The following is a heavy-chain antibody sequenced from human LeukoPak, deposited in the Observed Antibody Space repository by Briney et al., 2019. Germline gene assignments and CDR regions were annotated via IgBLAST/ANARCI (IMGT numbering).Heavy chain of an antibody. Sequence: GGSLRLSCAASGFTFSSYAMSWVRQAPGKGLEWVSAISGSGGSTYYADSVKGRFTISRDNSKNTLYLQMNSLRAEDTAVYYCARVGIAAAGTPYYYYYGMDVWGQGTTVTVSS. CDR2: ISGSGGST. CDR3: ARVGIAAAGTPYYYYYGMDV. D-gene: IGHD6-13*01. CDR1: GFTFSSYA. V-gene: IGHV3-23*01. J-gene: IGHJ6*02.